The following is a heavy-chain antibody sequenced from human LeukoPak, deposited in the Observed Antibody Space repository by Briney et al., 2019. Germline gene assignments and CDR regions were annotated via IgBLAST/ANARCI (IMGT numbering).Heavy chain of an antibody. CDR1: GYTFTGYY. CDR2: INPNSGGT. CDR3: ARDVAGATTSYYYYYMDV. Sequence: ASVKVSCKASGYTFTGYYMHWVRQAPGQGLEWMGWINPNSGGTNYAQKFQGRVTMTRDTSISTAYMELSRLRSDDTAVYYCARDVAGATTSYYYYYMDVWGKGTTVTISS. J-gene: IGHJ6*03. D-gene: IGHD1-26*01. V-gene: IGHV1-2*02.